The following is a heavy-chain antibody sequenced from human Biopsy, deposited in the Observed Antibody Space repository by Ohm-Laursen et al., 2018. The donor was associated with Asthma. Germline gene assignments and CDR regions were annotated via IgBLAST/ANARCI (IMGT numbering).Heavy chain of an antibody. Sequence: SDILSLTCTVSGGSISSDYWSWLRQSPGKGLEWIGYIHNSGNTNYNPSLKSRVTISLDTSKNHFSLRLSFVTAADTAVYFCARGQGRGIQLWSLDPWGQGILVTVSS. D-gene: IGHD5-18*01. V-gene: IGHV4-59*12. CDR2: IHNSGNT. CDR1: GGSISSDY. J-gene: IGHJ5*02. CDR3: ARGQGRGIQLWSLDP.